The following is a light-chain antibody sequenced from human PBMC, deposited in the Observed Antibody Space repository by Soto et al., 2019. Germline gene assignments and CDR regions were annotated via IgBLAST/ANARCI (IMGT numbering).Light chain of an antibody. J-gene: IGLJ2*01. Sequence: QLVLTQSPSASASLGASVKLTCTLSSGHSSYAITWHQQQPEKGPRYLMKVNRDGSHSKGDGIPDRFSGSSSGAERYLIISSLQSEDEADYYCQTWGTGIRLVFGGGTKVTVL. CDR3: QTWGTGIRLV. CDR1: SGHSSYA. CDR2: VNRDGSH. V-gene: IGLV4-69*01.